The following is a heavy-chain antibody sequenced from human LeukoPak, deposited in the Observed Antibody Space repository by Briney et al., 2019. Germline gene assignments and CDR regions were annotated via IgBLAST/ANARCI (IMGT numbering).Heavy chain of an antibody. CDR3: ARSIGGHYDSSGYYDY. Sequence: GGSLRLSCAASGFTFSSYGMHWVRQAPGKGLEWVAVIPYDGSNKYYADSVKGRFTISRDNSKNTLYLQMNSLRAEDTAVYYCARSIGGHYDSSGYYDYWGQGTLVTVSS. CDR2: IPYDGSNK. J-gene: IGHJ4*02. V-gene: IGHV3-30*03. D-gene: IGHD3-22*01. CDR1: GFTFSSYG.